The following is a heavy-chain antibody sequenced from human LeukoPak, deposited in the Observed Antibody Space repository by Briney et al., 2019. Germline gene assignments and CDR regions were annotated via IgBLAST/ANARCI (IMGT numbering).Heavy chain of an antibody. D-gene: IGHD6-19*01. J-gene: IGHJ4*02. CDR3: ARDSSGWYHFDY. Sequence: SETLSLTCTVSGGSISSYYWSWIQQPPGKGLEWIGYIYYSGSTNYNPSLKGRVTISVDTSKNQFSLKLSSVTAADTAVYYCARDSSGWYHFDYWGQGTLVTVSS. CDR2: IYYSGST. V-gene: IGHV4-59*12. CDR1: GGSISSYY.